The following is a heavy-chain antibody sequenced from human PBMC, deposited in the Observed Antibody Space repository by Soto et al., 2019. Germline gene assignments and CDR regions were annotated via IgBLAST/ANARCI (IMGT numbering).Heavy chain of an antibody. CDR2: ITPAFGTA. Sequence: QVQLVQSGAEVKKPGSSVKVSCKASADTFNSYSLSWLRQAPGQRLEWMGGITPAFGTADYAQSFEDRLTITADDSTSTVYLALSSLRSDDTAVYYCARSLEGTTVTNWFDPWGQGALVTVSS. J-gene: IGHJ5*02. CDR3: ARSLEGTTVTNWFDP. CDR1: ADTFNSYS. V-gene: IGHV1-69*01. D-gene: IGHD4-17*01.